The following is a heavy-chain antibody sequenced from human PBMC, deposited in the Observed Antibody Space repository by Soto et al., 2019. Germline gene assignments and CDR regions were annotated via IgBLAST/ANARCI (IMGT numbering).Heavy chain of an antibody. CDR1: RGCISNYV. CDR2: ISYSGTT. V-gene: IGHV4-59*01. J-gene: IGHJ4*02. Sequence: SETLSLTCIVSRGCISNYVWTWIRQPPGRGLEWIGYISYSGTTNYNASLKSRVTISVDTSANQFSLRVRSVTAADTAVYYRARIRSLGEVSPYFDHWGQGARVTVSS. D-gene: IGHD3-16*01. CDR3: ARIRSLGEVSPYFDH.